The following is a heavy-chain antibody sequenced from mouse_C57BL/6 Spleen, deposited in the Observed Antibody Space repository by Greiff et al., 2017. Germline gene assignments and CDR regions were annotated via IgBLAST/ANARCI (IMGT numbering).Heavy chain of an antibody. J-gene: IGHJ2*01. CDR1: GYTFTDYE. V-gene: IGHV1-15*01. D-gene: IGHD2-3*01. Sequence: QVQLQQSGAELVRPGASVTLSCKASGYTFTDYEMHWVKQTPVHGLEWIGAIDPETGGTAYNQKFKGKAILTADKSSSTAYMELRSLTSEDSAVYYCTRSYDGYTDYFDYWGQGTTLTVSS. CDR3: TRSYDGYTDYFDY. CDR2: IDPETGGT.